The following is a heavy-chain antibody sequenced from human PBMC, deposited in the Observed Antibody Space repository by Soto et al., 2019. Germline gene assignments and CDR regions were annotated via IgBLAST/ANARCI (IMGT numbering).Heavy chain of an antibody. CDR1: GFSFNTYW. V-gene: IGHV3-7*05. D-gene: IGHD2-8*01. Sequence: EVQLVESGGGLVQPGGSLRLSCAASGFSFNTYWMSWVRQAPGKGLEWVANIKPDGSATDYVDSVKGRFTISRDNANNSLFLPMNGLRAEDTAVYYCARNGRWGHGTVVTVSS. CDR3: ARNGR. CDR2: IKPDGSAT. J-gene: IGHJ4*01.